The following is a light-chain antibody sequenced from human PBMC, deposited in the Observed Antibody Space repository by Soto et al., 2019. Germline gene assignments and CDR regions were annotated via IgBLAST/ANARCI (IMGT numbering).Light chain of an antibody. CDR1: QSVSSSL. CDR3: QQYGSSPLT. CDR2: GAT. Sequence: EIVLTQSPGTLSLSPGERATLSCRASQSVSSSLLAWYQQKPGQAPRLLIYGATSRATGIPDRFSGSGSGTDFTLTISRLEPEDVAVYYCQQYGSSPLTFGGGTKVEIK. V-gene: IGKV3-20*01. J-gene: IGKJ4*01.